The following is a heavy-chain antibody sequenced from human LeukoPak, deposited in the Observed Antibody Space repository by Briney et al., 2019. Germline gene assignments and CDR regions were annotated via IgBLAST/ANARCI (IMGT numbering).Heavy chain of an antibody. D-gene: IGHD6-19*01. CDR1: GFTFDDYA. CDR3: AKDMSSSGWYSVFDY. J-gene: IGHJ4*02. V-gene: IGHV3-43*02. CDR2: ISGDGGST. Sequence: GGSLRLSCAASGFTFDDYAMHWVRQAPGKGLEWVSLISGDGGSTYYADSVAGRFTISRDNSKNSLYLQVNSLRTEDTALYYCAKDMSSSGWYSVFDYWGQGTLVTVSS.